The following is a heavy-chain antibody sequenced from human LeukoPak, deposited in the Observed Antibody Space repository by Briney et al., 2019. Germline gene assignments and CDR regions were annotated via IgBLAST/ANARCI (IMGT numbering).Heavy chain of an antibody. CDR1: GFTVSSNY. V-gene: IGHV4-59*02. CDR3: ARDVYYYDSSHSRAFDI. D-gene: IGHD3-22*01. J-gene: IGHJ3*02. CDR2: IYYSGST. Sequence: PGGSLRLSCAASGFTVSSNYMSWVRQAPGKGLEWIGYIYYSGSTNYNPSLKSRVTISVDTSKNHFSLKLSSVTAADTAVYYCARDVYYYDSSHSRAFDIWGQGTMVTVSS.